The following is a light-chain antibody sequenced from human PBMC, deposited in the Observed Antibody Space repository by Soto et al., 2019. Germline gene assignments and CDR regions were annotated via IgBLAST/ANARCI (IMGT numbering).Light chain of an antibody. CDR2: AAS. V-gene: IGKV1-9*01. Sequence: IQLTQSPSSLSASVGDRVTITCRASQGISSYLAWYQQKPEKAPKLLIYAASTLQSGVPSRFSGSGFGTEFTLTISGLQPDDFATYYCLQHYNYPWTCGQGTTVDIK. J-gene: IGKJ1*01. CDR3: LQHYNYPWT. CDR1: QGISSY.